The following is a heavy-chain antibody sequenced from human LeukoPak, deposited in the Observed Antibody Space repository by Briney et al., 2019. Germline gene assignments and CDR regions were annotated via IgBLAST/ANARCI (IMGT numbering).Heavy chain of an antibody. CDR2: IIPIFGTA. CDR3: ARLTFYYDSSGYLDY. Sequence: SVKVSCKASGYTFTSYGISWVRQAPGQGLEWMGGIIPIFGTANYAQKFQGRVTITTDESTSTAYMELSSLRSEDTAVYYCARLTFYYDSSGYLDYWGQGTLVTVSS. V-gene: IGHV1-69*05. D-gene: IGHD3-22*01. CDR1: GYTFTSYG. J-gene: IGHJ4*02.